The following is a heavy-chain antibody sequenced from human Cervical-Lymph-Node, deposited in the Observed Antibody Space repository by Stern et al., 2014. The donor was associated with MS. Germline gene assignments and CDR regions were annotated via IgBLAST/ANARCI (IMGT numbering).Heavy chain of an antibody. CDR1: GFSLSTIGLG. J-gene: IGHJ4*02. CDR3: AHRTAGPFDY. CDR2: IYWDDRK. V-gene: IGHV2-5*02. Sequence: QVTLKESGPSLVKPTQTLTLTCTFSGFSLSTIGLGVGWIRQPPGEALEWLAYIYWDDRKRYSPSLKSRLTITKDTSKNQVVLTLTNVDPVDTATYYCAHRTAGPFDYWGQGTLVTVSS.